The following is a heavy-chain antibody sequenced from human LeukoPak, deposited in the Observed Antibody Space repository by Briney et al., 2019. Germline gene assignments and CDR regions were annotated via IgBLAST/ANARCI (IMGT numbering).Heavy chain of an antibody. V-gene: IGHV3-23*01. Sequence: PGGSLRLSRAASGFTFSNYAMSWVRQAPGMGLEWVSIISSSGGGTYYPDSVKGRFTISRDNSKNTLYLQMNSLRAEDTAVYYCARVRVVVPAAIPWFRYYYYGMDVWGQGTTVTVSS. D-gene: IGHD2-2*01. CDR3: ARVRVVVPAAIPWFRYYYYGMDV. J-gene: IGHJ6*02. CDR2: ISSSGGGT. CDR1: GFTFSNYA.